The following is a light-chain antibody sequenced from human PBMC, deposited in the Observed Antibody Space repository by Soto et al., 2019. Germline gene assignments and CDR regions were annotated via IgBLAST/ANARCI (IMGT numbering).Light chain of an antibody. J-gene: IGLJ2*01. CDR1: SSDVGAYNY. V-gene: IGLV2-11*01. Sequence: QSALTQPRSVSGSPGQSVTISCTGTSSDVGAYNYVSWYHQHPGKAPKLLIYDVSQRPSGVADRFSGSKSGNTASLIISGLQTEDEADYYCCSYAGSYTLLFGGGTKVTVL. CDR2: DVS. CDR3: CSYAGSYTLL.